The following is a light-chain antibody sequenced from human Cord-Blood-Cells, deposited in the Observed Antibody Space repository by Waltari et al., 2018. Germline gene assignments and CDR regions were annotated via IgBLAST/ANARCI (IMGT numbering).Light chain of an antibody. CDR1: SSDVGGFNS. CDR2: DVS. V-gene: IGLV2-14*01. Sequence: QSALTQPASVSGSPGQSIPIPCTGTSSDVGGFNSVSWYQTHPGKAPKLMIYDVSNRPSGVSNRFSGSKSGNTASLTISGLQAEDEADYYCSSYTSSSTLVFGGGTKLTVL. J-gene: IGLJ2*01. CDR3: SSYTSSSTLV.